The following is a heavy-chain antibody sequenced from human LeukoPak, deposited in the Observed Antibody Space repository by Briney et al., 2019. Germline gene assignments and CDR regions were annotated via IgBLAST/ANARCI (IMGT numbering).Heavy chain of an antibody. Sequence: PSETLSLTCTVSGGSISSYYWSWIRQPPGKGLEWIGYIYYSGSTNYNPSLKSRVTISVDTSKNQFSLKLSSVTAADTAVYYCAIGWGFIEVTQGAFEIWGQGTMVTVSS. CDR3: AIGWGFIEVTQGAFEI. CDR2: IYYSGST. J-gene: IGHJ3*02. V-gene: IGHV4-59*01. CDR1: GGSISSYY. D-gene: IGHD6-19*01.